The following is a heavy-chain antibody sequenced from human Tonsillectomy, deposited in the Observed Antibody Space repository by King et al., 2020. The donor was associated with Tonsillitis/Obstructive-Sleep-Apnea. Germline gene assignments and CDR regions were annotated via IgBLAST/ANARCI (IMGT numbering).Heavy chain of an antibody. Sequence: VQLVESGGGLVRPGGSLRLSCAASGFTFSSYVMSWVRQAPGKGLEWVSAISGSGGTTYYADSVKGRFTISRDNSKNTLYLQMNSLRAEDTAMYYCAKERDEMPQLDYWGQGTLVTVSS. D-gene: IGHD5-24*01. CDR3: AKERDEMPQLDY. J-gene: IGHJ4*02. V-gene: IGHV3-23*04. CDR1: GFTFSSYV. CDR2: ISGSGGTT.